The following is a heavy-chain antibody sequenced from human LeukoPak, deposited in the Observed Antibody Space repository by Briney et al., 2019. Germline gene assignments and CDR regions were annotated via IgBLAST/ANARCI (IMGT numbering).Heavy chain of an antibody. Sequence: PGGSLRLSCAASGFTFSSYGMHWVRQAPGKGLEWVAFIRYDGSNKYYADSVKGRFTISRDNSKNTLYLQMNSLRAEDTAVYYCAKDPYYYDRTGAEYFQHWGQGTLVTVSS. CDR2: IRYDGSNK. CDR1: GFTFSSYG. J-gene: IGHJ1*01. D-gene: IGHD3-22*01. V-gene: IGHV3-30*02. CDR3: AKDPYYYDRTGAEYFQH.